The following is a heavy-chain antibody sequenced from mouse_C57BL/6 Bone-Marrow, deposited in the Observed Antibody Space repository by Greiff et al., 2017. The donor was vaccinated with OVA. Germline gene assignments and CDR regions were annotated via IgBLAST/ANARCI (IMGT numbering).Heavy chain of an antibody. CDR3: ARGGGSAY. J-gene: IGHJ3*01. V-gene: IGHV5-17*01. CDR2: ISSGSSTI. CDR1: GFTFSDYG. Sequence: EVQVVESGGGLVKPGGSLKLSCAASGFTFSDYGMHWVRQAPEKGLEWVAYISSGSSTIYYADTVKGRFTISRDNAKNTLFLQMTSLRSEDTAMYYCARGGGSAYWGQGTLVTVSA.